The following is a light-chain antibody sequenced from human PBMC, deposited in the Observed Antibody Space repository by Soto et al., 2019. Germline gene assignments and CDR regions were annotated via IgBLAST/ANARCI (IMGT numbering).Light chain of an antibody. J-gene: IGKJ3*01. CDR2: SAS. CDR3: QQRSNWPLFT. CDR1: QNLGTLY. Sequence: EIVLTQSPGTLSLSPGERGTLSCRASQNLGTLYLAWFQQKSGQAPRLLIYSASRRATGIPDRFTGSGSGTDFTLTISSLEPEDFAVYYCQQRSNWPLFTFGPGTKVDIK. V-gene: IGKV3-11*01.